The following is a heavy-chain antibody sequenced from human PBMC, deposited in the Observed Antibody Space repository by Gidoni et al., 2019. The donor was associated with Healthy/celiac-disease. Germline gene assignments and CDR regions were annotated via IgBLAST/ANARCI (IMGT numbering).Heavy chain of an antibody. J-gene: IGHJ6*02. CDR3: ARDDGGNPYYYYYYGMDV. D-gene: IGHD2-15*01. CDR1: GFTFSSYW. Sequence: EVQLVESGGGLVPPGGSLRLSCAASGFTFSSYWLHWVRQAPGKGLVWVSRINSDGSSTSYADSVKGRFTISRDNAKNTLYLQMNSLRAEDTAVYYCARDDGGNPYYYYYYGMDVWGQGTTVTVSS. CDR2: INSDGSST. V-gene: IGHV3-74*01.